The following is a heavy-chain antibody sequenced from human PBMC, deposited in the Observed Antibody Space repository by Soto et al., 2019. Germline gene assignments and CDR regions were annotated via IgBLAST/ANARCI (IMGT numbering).Heavy chain of an antibody. CDR1: GFTVNSNY. CDR2: LYSGGTT. D-gene: IGHD4-17*01. Sequence: GRSLRLSCAASGFTVNSNYMSWVRQAPGKGLEWVSILYSGGTTYYADSVKGRFTIYRDNSKNTLYLQMNSLRAEDTAVYYCARAPTVTTNFDYWGQGTLVTVSS. CDR3: ARAPTVTTNFDY. V-gene: IGHV3-66*01. J-gene: IGHJ4*02.